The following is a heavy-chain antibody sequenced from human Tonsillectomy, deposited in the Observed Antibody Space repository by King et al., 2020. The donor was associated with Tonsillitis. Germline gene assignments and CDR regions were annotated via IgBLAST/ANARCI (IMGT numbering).Heavy chain of an antibody. CDR1: GFTFRNYA. CDR3: ARDRESWVLDIDF. V-gene: IGHV3-30*04. J-gene: IGHJ4*02. CDR2: ISYDGTNK. D-gene: IGHD1-26*01. Sequence: VQLVESGGGVVQPGRSLRLSCAASGFTFRNYAMHWVRQAPGKGLEWVTIISYDGTNKFYADSVKGRFTISRDNSKNTLYLQMNSLRAEDTAVYYCARDRESWVLDIDFRGQGTLVTVSS.